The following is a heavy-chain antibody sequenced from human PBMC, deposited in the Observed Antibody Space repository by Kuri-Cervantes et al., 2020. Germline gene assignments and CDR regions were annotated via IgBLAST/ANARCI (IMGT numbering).Heavy chain of an antibody. CDR2: INSDGSST. Sequence: GESLKISCAASGFTFSSYWMHWVRQAPGKGLVWVSRINSDGSSTSYADSVKGRFTISRDNAKNTLYLQMNSLRAEDTAVYYCARGGYEDGYNSVPPDAFEIWGQGTMVTVSS. V-gene: IGHV3-74*01. CDR3: ARGGYEDGYNSVPPDAFEI. J-gene: IGHJ3*02. D-gene: IGHD5-24*01. CDR1: GFTFSSYW.